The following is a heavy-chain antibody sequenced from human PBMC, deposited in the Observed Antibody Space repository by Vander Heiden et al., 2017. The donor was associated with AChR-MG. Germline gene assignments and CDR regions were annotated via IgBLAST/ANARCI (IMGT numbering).Heavy chain of an antibody. V-gene: IGHV1-46*01. CDR3: RGGSYSELGDTFFDY. CDR1: AYTFTSYY. CDR2: INPSGGST. Sequence: QVQLVQSGAEVKKPGASVTVSCQAPAYTFTSYYMHWVRQAPGQGLEWMGIINPSGGSTSYAQKFQGRVTMTRDTSTSTVYMELSSLRSEDTAVYYCRGGSYSELGDTFFDYWGHGTLVTVSS. J-gene: IGHJ4*01. D-gene: IGHD1-26*01.